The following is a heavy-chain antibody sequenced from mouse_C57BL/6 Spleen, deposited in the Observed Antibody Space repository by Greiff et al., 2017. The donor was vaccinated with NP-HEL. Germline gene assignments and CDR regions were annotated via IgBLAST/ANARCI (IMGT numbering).Heavy chain of an antibody. V-gene: IGHV1-76*01. J-gene: IGHJ1*03. Sequence: VQLQQSGAELVRPGASVKLSCKASGYTFTDYYINWVKQRPGQGLEWIARIYPGSGNTYYNEKFKGKATLTAEKSSSTAYMQLSSLTSEDSAVYFCAREAQATFRYFDVWGTGTTVTVSS. D-gene: IGHD3-2*02. CDR3: AREAQATFRYFDV. CDR1: GYTFTDYY. CDR2: IYPGSGNT.